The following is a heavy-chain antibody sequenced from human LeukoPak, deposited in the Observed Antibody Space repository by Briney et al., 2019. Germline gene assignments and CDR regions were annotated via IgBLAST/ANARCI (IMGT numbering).Heavy chain of an antibody. CDR2: VNHSGST. Sequence: PSETLSLTCAVYGGSFSGYYWSWIRQPPGKGLEWIGEVNHSGSTNYNPSLKSRVTISVDTSKNQFSLKLSSVTAADTAVYYCARPPKSSSSSSGRYFQHWGQGTLVTVSS. J-gene: IGHJ1*01. CDR1: GGSFSGYY. D-gene: IGHD6-6*01. V-gene: IGHV4-34*01. CDR3: ARPPKSSSSSSGRYFQH.